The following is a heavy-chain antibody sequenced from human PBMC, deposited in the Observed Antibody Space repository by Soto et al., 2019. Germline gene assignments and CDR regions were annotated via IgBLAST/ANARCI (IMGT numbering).Heavy chain of an antibody. D-gene: IGHD4-17*01. CDR1: GFTFGDRY. CDR2: ISSSGFTI. J-gene: IGHJ6*02. V-gene: IGHV3-11*01. CDR3: ARNTKSAAGADYYGLDV. Sequence: QGQLVESGGDLVRPGGSLRLSCATSGFTFGDRYMSWIRQAPGKGLEWVSHISSSGFTIYYADSVKGRFTISRDNANDSLYLQMNSLRAEDTAVYYCARNTKSAAGADYYGLDVWGHGTTVIVSS.